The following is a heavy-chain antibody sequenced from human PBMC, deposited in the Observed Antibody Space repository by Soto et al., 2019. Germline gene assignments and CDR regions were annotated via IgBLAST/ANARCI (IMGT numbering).Heavy chain of an antibody. CDR3: ARSEVPAANNYYYYGMDV. V-gene: IGHV5-51*01. CDR2: IYPGDSDT. J-gene: IGHJ6*02. CDR1: GYSFTSYW. Sequence: PGESLKIACKGSGYSFTSYWIGWVRQMPGKGLEWMGIIYPGDSDTRYSPSFQGQVTFSADKSINTAYLPWSSLNASDTAMYYCARSEVPAANNYYYYGMDVWGQGTTVTVSS. D-gene: IGHD2-2*01.